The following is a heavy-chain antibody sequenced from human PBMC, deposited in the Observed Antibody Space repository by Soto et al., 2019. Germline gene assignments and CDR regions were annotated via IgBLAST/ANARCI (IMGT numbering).Heavy chain of an antibody. Sequence: SETLSLTCTVSGGSISSGGYYWSWIRQHPGKGLEWIGYIYYSGSTYYNPSLKSRVTISVDTSKNQFSLKLSSVTAADTAVYYFASSQVLRFLEWLPHPYYFDYWGQGTLVTVSS. CDR2: IYYSGST. CDR3: ASSQVLRFLEWLPHPYYFDY. V-gene: IGHV4-31*03. J-gene: IGHJ4*02. D-gene: IGHD3-3*01. CDR1: GGSISSGGYY.